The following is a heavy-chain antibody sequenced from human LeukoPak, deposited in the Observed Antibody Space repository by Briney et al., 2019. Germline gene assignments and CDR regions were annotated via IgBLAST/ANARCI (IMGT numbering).Heavy chain of an antibody. CDR1: GYTFTSYD. CDR2: TNPNSGNT. CDR3: ARVGIGYYDFWSGYPHTLDY. D-gene: IGHD3-3*01. V-gene: IGHV1-8*01. J-gene: IGHJ4*02. Sequence: ASVKVSCKASGYTFTSYDINWVRQATGQGLEWMGWTNPNSGNTGYAQKFQGRVTMTGNTSISTAYMELSSLRSEDTAVYYCARVGIGYYDFWSGYPHTLDYWGQGTLVTVSS.